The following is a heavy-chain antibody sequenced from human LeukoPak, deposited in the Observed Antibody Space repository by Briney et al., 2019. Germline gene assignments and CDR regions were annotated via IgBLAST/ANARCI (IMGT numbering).Heavy chain of an antibody. Sequence: PGRSLRLSCAASGFTLSSFAMHWVRQAPGKGLEWVAVISYDGSNKYYADSVKGRFAISRDNAKNTLYLQMNSLRAEDTAVYYCARPRSSWPYGMDVWGQGTTVTVSS. CDR3: ARPRSSWPYGMDV. J-gene: IGHJ6*02. V-gene: IGHV3-30*09. CDR2: ISYDGSNK. CDR1: GFTLSSFA. D-gene: IGHD6-13*01.